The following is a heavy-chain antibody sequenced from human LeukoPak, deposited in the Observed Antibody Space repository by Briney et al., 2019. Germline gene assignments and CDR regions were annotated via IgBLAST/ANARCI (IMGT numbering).Heavy chain of an antibody. D-gene: IGHD3-22*01. CDR2: IYSGGST. V-gene: IGHV3-53*04. J-gene: IGHJ4*02. Sequence: GGSLRLSCAASGFTVSSNYTSWVRQAPGKGLEWVSVIYSGGSTYYADSVKGRFTISRHNSKNTLYLQMNSLRAEDTAVYYCARGGRKTYYYDSSGYYYFDYWGQGTLVTVSS. CDR1: GFTVSSNY. CDR3: ARGGRKTYYYDSSGYYYFDY.